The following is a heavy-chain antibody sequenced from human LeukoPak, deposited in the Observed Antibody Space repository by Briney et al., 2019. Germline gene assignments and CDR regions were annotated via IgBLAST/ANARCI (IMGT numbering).Heavy chain of an antibody. Sequence: SETLSLTCAVYGGSFSGYYWSWIRQPPGKGLEWIGEINHSGSTNYNPSLKSRVTISVDTSKNQFSLKLSSVTAADTAVYYCARHGMYYDFWSGYLSSADYWGQGTLVTVSS. CDR3: ARHGMYYDFWSGYLSSADY. D-gene: IGHD3-3*01. CDR2: INHSGST. CDR1: GGSFSGYY. J-gene: IGHJ4*02. V-gene: IGHV4-34*01.